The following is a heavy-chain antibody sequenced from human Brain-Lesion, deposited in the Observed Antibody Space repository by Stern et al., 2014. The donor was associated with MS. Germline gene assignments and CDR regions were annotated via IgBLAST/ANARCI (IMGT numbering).Heavy chain of an antibody. Sequence: QVQLVQSGAEVKKPGASVKVSCKTSGYIFTGYYIPWVRQAPGQGLEWMAWINPNTGGTKYAQKFQGRVTMSRDTSISTAYVELSSLTSDDTAVYYCARDQRGITIFGVVTDYYYLGMDVWGQGTTVTVSS. V-gene: IGHV1-2*02. CDR2: INPNTGGT. J-gene: IGHJ6*02. CDR3: ARDQRGITIFGVVTDYYYLGMDV. D-gene: IGHD3-3*01. CDR1: GYIFTGYY.